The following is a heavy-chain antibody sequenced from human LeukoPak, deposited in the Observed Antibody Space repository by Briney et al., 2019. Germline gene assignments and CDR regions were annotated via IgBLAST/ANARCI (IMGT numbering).Heavy chain of an antibody. J-gene: IGHJ5*02. D-gene: IGHD3-10*01. Sequence: SETLSLTCTVSGGSISSYYWGWIRQPPGKGLEWIGYIYTSGSTNYNPSLKSRVTISVDTSKNQFSLKLSSVTAADTAVYYCARSFGATSNWFDPWGQGTLVTVSS. V-gene: IGHV4-4*09. CDR2: IYTSGST. CDR1: GGSISSYY. CDR3: ARSFGATSNWFDP.